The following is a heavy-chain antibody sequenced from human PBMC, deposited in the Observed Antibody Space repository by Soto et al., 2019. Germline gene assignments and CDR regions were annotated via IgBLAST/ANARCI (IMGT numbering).Heavy chain of an antibody. V-gene: IGHV3-66*01. D-gene: IGHD3-3*01. CDR1: GFTVSSDY. CDR2: IYSGGST. J-gene: IGHJ4*02. CDR3: ARDSQFFWSGS. Sequence: EVQVVESGGGLVQPGGSLRLSCAASGFTVSSDYMSWVRQAPGKGLEWVSSIYSGGSTYYADSVKGRFIISRDNTKNTLYIQMNSLRSVDTAVYYCARDSQFFWSGSWGRGTLVIVSS.